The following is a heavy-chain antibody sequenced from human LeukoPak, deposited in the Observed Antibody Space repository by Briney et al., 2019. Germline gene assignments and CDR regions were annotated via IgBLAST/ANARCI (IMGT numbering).Heavy chain of an antibody. CDR2: ISSSSSYI. Sequence: GGSLRLSCAASGFTFSSYAMNWVRQAPGKGLEWVSSISSSSSYIYYADSVKGRFTISRDNAKNSLYLQMNSLRAEDTAVYYCARDNAPGPRGFDWLLSKTTEGNWFDPWGQGTLVTVSS. J-gene: IGHJ5*02. D-gene: IGHD3-9*01. CDR1: GFTFSSYA. CDR3: ARDNAPGPRGFDWLLSKTTEGNWFDP. V-gene: IGHV3-21*01.